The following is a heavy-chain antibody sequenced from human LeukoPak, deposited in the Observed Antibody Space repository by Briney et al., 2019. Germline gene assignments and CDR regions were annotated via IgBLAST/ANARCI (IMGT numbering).Heavy chain of an antibody. D-gene: IGHD6-13*01. J-gene: IGHJ4*02. CDR3: ARQLAAAGTGEVGY. V-gene: IGHV4-39*01. CDR1: GGSISSSSYY. Sequence: SETLSLTCTVSGGSISSSSYYWGWIRQPPGKGLEWIGSIYYSGSTYYNPSLKSRVTISVDTSKNQFSLKLSSVTAADTAVYYCARQLAAAGTGEVGYWGQGTLVTVSS. CDR2: IYYSGST.